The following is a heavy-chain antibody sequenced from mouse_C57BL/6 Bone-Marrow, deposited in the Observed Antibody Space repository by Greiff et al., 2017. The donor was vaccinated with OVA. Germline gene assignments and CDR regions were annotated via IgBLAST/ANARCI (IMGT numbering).Heavy chain of an antibody. J-gene: IGHJ3*01. V-gene: IGHV1-59*01. CDR1: GYTFTSYW. D-gene: IGHD1-1*01. CDR2: IDPSDSNH. Sequence: QVQLQQPGAELVRPGTSVKLSCKASGYTFTSYWMHWVKPRPGQGLEWIGVIDPSDSNHNYNQKLKGKDKLTVSTSSSTAYMQLSSLTSEDSAVYYCARGDYGSSVAYWGQGTLVTVSA. CDR3: ARGDYGSSVAY.